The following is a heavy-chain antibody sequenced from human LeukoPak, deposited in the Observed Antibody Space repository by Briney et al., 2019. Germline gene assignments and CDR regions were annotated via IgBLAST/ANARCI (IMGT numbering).Heavy chain of an antibody. D-gene: IGHD5-12*01. J-gene: IGHJ4*02. CDR2: IRNDRIT. V-gene: IGHV3-15*01. Sequence: PGESLRLSCVLSGLTFSDAWMSWVRQAPGKGQEWVGRIRNDRITDYAAPVQGRFSISRDNSKNTFYLQMNSLRTEDTGMYFCTWMATIFTVDYWGQGTLVTVSS. CDR1: GLTFSDAW. CDR3: TWMATIFTVDY.